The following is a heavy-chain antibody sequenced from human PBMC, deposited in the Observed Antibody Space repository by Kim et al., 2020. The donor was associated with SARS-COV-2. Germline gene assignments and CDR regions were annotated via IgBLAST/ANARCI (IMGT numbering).Heavy chain of an antibody. Sequence: SETLSLTCTVSGGSISSGGYYWSWIRQHPGKGLEWIGYIYYSGSTYYNPSLKSRVTISVDTSKNQFSLKLSSVTAADTAVYYCARDSISVRDQNYYYYYGMDVWGQGTTVTVSS. J-gene: IGHJ6*02. CDR1: GGSISSGGYY. D-gene: IGHD3-10*01. CDR3: ARDSISVRDQNYYYYYGMDV. V-gene: IGHV4-31*03. CDR2: IYYSGST.